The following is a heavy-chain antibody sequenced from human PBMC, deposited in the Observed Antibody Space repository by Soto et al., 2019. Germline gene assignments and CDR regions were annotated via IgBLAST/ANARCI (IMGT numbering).Heavy chain of an antibody. V-gene: IGHV6-1*01. CDR1: GDSVSSNSAS. Sequence: PSQTLSLTCAISGDSVSSNSASWTWIRQSPSRGLEWLGRTYYRSKWYNDYAVSVKSRITINPDTSRNQFSLHLNSVTPDDSAVYYCARENGSEKYLPVGWFDPWGQGTQVTVSS. CDR3: ARENGSEKYLPVGWFDP. J-gene: IGHJ5*02. CDR2: TYYRSKWYN. D-gene: IGHD2-15*01.